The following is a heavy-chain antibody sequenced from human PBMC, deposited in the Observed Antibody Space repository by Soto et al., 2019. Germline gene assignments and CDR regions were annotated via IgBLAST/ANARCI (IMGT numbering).Heavy chain of an antibody. CDR3: ARVAIVVVPAATRTFNWFDP. D-gene: IGHD2-2*03. Sequence: ASVKVSCKASGYTFTSYGISWVRQAPGQGLEWMGWISAYNGNTNYAQKLQGRVTMTTDTSTSTAYMELRSLRSDDTAVYYCARVAIVVVPAATRTFNWFDPWGQGTLVTVS. CDR1: GYTFTSYG. V-gene: IGHV1-18*01. CDR2: ISAYNGNT. J-gene: IGHJ5*02.